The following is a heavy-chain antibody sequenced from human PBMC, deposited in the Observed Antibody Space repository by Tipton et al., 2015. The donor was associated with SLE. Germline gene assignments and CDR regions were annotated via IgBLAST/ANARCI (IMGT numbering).Heavy chain of an antibody. D-gene: IGHD3-10*01. J-gene: IGHJ6*02. V-gene: IGHV3-11*05. CDR1: GFTFSDYY. Sequence: GSLRLSCAASGFTFSDYYMSWIRQAPGKGLEWVSYISSSSSYTNYADSVKGRFTISRDNSKNTLYLQMNSLRAEDTAVYYCARDPAYYYGSGILDVWGQGTTVTVSS. CDR3: ARDPAYYYGSGILDV. CDR2: ISSSSSYT.